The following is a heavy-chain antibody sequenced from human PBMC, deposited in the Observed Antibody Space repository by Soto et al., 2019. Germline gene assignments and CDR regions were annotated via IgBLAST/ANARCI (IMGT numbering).Heavy chain of an antibody. J-gene: IGHJ4*02. D-gene: IGHD4-17*01. CDR1: GFTFSSFA. CDR2: LTGSGDST. CDR3: AKGTAVTTGDMAY. Sequence: EVQLLESGGGLVQPGGSLRLSCAASGFTFSSFAMTWVRQAPGKGLEWVSSLTGSGDSTYYADSVKGRFTISRDNSKNTLYLQMNSLRADDKALYYCAKGTAVTTGDMAYWGQGTLVTVSS. V-gene: IGHV3-23*01.